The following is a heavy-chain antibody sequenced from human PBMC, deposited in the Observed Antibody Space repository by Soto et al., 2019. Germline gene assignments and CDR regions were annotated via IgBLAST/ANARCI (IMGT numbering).Heavy chain of an antibody. CDR2: ISSSSSTI. CDR3: ARAQRSHRPYSYYYYYGMDV. J-gene: IGHJ6*02. Sequence: PGGSLRLSCAASGFTFSSYSMNWVRQAPGKGLEWVSYISSSSSTIYYADSVKGRFTISRDNAKNSLYLQMNSLRDEDTAVYYCARAQRSHRPYSYYYYYGMDVWGQGTTVTVSS. D-gene: IGHD2-15*01. V-gene: IGHV3-48*02. CDR1: GFTFSSYS.